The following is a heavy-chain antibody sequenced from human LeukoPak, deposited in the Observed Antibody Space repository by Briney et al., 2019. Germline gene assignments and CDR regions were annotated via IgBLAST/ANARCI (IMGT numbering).Heavy chain of an antibody. J-gene: IGHJ5*02. D-gene: IGHD1-7*01. V-gene: IGHV3-30*03. Sequence: GGSLRLSCAASGFPFSNYGMHWVRQAPGKGLEWVAVVSSDGSIDYYADSLRGRFTVSRDNSKNTMFLQFNTLRPEDTAVYYCAREGMGTTFSAWFEPWGQGTLVTVSS. CDR1: GFPFSNYG. CDR3: AREGMGTTFSAWFEP. CDR2: VSSDGSID.